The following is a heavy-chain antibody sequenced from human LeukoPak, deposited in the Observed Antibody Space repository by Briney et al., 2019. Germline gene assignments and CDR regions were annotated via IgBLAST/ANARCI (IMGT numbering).Heavy chain of an antibody. CDR1: GGTFSSYA. D-gene: IGHD6-6*01. CDR2: IIPIFGTA. CDR3: ARGVEEQLVPGNWFDP. J-gene: IGHJ5*02. Sequence: SVRVSCKASGGTFSSYAISWVRQAPGQGLEWMGGIIPIFGTANYAQKFQGRVTITTDESTSTAYMELSSLRSEDTAVYYCARGVEEQLVPGNWFDPWGQGTLVTVSS. V-gene: IGHV1-69*05.